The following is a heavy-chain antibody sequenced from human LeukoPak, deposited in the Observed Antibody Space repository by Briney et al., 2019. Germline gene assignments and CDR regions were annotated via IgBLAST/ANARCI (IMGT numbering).Heavy chain of an antibody. V-gene: IGHV3-48*04. CDR1: GFTFSSYS. J-gene: IGHJ4*02. Sequence: GGSLRLSCAASGFTFSSYSMNWVRQAPGKGLEWVSYISSSSSTIYYADSVKGRFTISKDNAKNSLYLQMNSLRAEDTAVYYCARVRHRMTPGIAAAATGYYFDYWGQGTLVTVSS. CDR3: ARVRHRMTPGIAAAATGYYFDY. CDR2: ISSSSSTI. D-gene: IGHD6-13*01.